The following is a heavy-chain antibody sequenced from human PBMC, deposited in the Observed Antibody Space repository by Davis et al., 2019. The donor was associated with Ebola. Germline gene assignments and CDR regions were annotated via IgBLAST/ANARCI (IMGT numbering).Heavy chain of an antibody. V-gene: IGHV3-30*04. CDR2: IAYDESYI. CDR1: GFRFSSHA. CDR3: ARGLSIAVAGTFDY. Sequence: GGSLRLSCAASGFRFSSHAMYWVRQAPGKGLEWVAVIAYDESYIHHGDSVKGRFTISRDNSKNTLYLQMNSLRAEDTAVYYCARGLSIAVAGTFDYWGQGTLVTVSS. J-gene: IGHJ4*02. D-gene: IGHD6-19*01.